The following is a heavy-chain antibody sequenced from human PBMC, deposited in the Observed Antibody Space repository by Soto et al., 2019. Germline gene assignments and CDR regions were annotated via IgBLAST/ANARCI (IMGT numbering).Heavy chain of an antibody. D-gene: IGHD6-19*01. J-gene: IGHJ4*02. CDR1: GYTFTSYY. V-gene: IGHV1-2*02. CDR3: ARDNRRRSCWPGVAYY. CDR2: INPNSGGT. Sequence: QVQLVQSGAEVKKPGASVKVSCKASGYTFTSYYMHWVRQAPGQGLEWMGWINPNSGGTNYAQKFQGRVTMTRDTSISTAYMELSRLRSDDTAVYYCARDNRRRSCWPGVAYYWGQGTLVTVSS.